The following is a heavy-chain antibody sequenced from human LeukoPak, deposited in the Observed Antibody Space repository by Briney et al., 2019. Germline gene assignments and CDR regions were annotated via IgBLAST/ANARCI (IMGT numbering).Heavy chain of an antibody. V-gene: IGHV4-59*06. CDR2: IYYSGSA. Sequence: KPSETLSLTCTVSGGSISSYYWSWIRQHPGKGLEWIGFIYYSGSAYYNPSLKSRVSISIDTSKNQFSLTLNSVTAADTAVYYCARGSDFFDYWGQGTLVTVSS. D-gene: IGHD3-10*01. CDR3: ARGSDFFDY. J-gene: IGHJ4*02. CDR1: GGSISSYY.